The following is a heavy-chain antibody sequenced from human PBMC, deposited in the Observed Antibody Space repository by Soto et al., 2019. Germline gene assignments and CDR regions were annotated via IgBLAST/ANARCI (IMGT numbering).Heavy chain of an antibody. D-gene: IGHD6-19*01. CDR2: IWYDVSNK. V-gene: IGHV3-33*01. J-gene: IGHJ4*02. Sequence: WGSLRLSCAASGFTFSSYGMHWVRQAPGKGPEWVAVIWYDVSNKYYADSVKGRFTISRDNSKNTLYLQMNSLRAEDTAVYYCARDLYSSGPTSAFDYWGQGTLVTVSS. CDR3: ARDLYSSGPTSAFDY. CDR1: GFTFSSYG.